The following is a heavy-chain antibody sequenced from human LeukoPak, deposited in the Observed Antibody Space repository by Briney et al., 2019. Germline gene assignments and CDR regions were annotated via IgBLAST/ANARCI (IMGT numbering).Heavy chain of an antibody. V-gene: IGHV1-8*01. CDR2: TNPNSGDT. J-gene: IGHJ4*02. D-gene: IGHD1-20*01. CDR3: ARGRLNGNVDF. CDR1: GYTFTGYD. Sequence: GASVKVSCKTSGYTFTGYDINWVRQAAGQGFEWMGWTNPNSGDTGYAHNLQGRITITRDSSTATVFMELRSLTSEDTAMYYCARGRLNGNVDFWGRGTPVTVSS.